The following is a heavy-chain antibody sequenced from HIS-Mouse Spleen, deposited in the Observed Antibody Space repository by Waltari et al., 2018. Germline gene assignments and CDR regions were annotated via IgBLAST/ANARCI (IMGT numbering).Heavy chain of an antibody. J-gene: IGHJ2*01. CDR2: IYYSGRT. Sequence: QLQLQESGPGLVKPSETLSLTCTVSGGSISSSSYYWGWIRQPPGKGREWLGSIYYSGRTNYNPPLKRRVTISVDTSKNQFSLKLSSVTAADTAVYYCAREIPYSSSWYDWYFDLWGRGTLVTVSS. CDR3: AREIPYSSSWYDWYFDL. V-gene: IGHV4-39*07. D-gene: IGHD6-13*01. CDR1: GGSISSSSYY.